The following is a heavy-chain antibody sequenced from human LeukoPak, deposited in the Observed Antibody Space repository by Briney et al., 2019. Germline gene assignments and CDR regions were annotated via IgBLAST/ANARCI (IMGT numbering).Heavy chain of an antibody. CDR1: GFTVSSNY. CDR2: IYSGGST. J-gene: IGHJ5*02. CDR3: ARAPGKYNWNYDPWFDP. Sequence: GGSLRLSCAAPGFTVSSNYKSWVRQAPGKGLEWVSVIYSGGSTYYADSVKGRFTISRDNSKNTLYLQMNSLRAEDTAVYYCARAPGKYNWNYDPWFDPWGQGTLVTVSS. D-gene: IGHD1-7*01. V-gene: IGHV3-53*01.